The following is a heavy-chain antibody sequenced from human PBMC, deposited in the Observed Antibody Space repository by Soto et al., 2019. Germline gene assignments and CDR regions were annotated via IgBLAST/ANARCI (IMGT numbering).Heavy chain of an antibody. CDR1: GYTFINYE. J-gene: IGHJ4*02. CDR2: ISPYNGNT. CDR3: ARGGYCTTTSCPQFDY. Sequence: QIQLVQSGAEVKKPRASVKVSCRASGYTFINYETTWVRQAPGQGLEWMGWISPYNGNTNYAQNLQARVIMTTDTSTITAYMVLRSLRSDDTAVYYCARGGYCTTTSCPQFDYWGQGTLVTVSS. D-gene: IGHD2-2*01. V-gene: IGHV1-18*01.